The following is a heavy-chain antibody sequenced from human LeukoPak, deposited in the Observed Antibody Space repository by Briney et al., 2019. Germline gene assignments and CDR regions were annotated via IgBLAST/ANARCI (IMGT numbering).Heavy chain of an antibody. D-gene: IGHD6-13*01. J-gene: IGHJ6*03. CDR1: GDSVSSNSAA. V-gene: IGHV6-1*01. Sequence: SQTLSLTCAISGDSVSSNSAAWNWIRQSPSRGLEWLGRTYYRPKWYNDYAVSVKSRITINPDTSKNQFSLQLNSVTPEDTAVYYCARGGGYSSSWYEAWGTNYYYMDVWGKGATVTVSS. CDR2: TYYRPKWYN. CDR3: ARGGGYSSSWYEAWGTNYYYMDV.